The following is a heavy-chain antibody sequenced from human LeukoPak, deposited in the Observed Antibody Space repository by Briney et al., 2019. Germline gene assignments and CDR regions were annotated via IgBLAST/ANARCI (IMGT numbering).Heavy chain of an antibody. CDR3: ARTRPRFVDSSSGWFDP. V-gene: IGHV4-61*02. D-gene: IGHD3-22*01. CDR2: IYTSGST. J-gene: IGHJ5*02. CDR1: GGSISSGSYY. Sequence: PSQTLSLTCTVSGGSISSGSYYWSWIRQPAGKGLEWIGRIYTSGSTNYNPSLKSRVTISVGTSKNQFSLKLSSVSAADTAVYYCARTRPRFVDSSSGWFDPWGQGTLVTVSS.